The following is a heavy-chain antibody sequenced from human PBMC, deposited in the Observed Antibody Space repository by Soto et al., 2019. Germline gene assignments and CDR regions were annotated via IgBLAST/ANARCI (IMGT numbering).Heavy chain of an antibody. J-gene: IGHJ6*02. CDR3: AKGSYYDSSGYYSSSLMSGMDV. Sequence: PGGSLRLSCAASGFTFSSYAMSWVRQAPGKGLEWVSAISGSGGSTYYADSVKGRLTISRDNSKNTLYLQMNSLRAEDTAVYYCAKGSYYDSSGYYSSSLMSGMDVWGQGTTVTVSS. CDR1: GFTFSSYA. CDR2: ISGSGGST. V-gene: IGHV3-23*01. D-gene: IGHD3-22*01.